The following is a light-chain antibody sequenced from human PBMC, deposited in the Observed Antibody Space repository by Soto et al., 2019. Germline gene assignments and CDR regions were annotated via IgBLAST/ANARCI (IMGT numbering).Light chain of an antibody. J-gene: IGKJ5*01. CDR2: DAS. CDR3: QQRSNWPPSIT. V-gene: IGKV3-11*01. Sequence: EIVLTQSPATLSLSPGERATLSCRASQSVSSYLAWYQQKPGQAPRLLIYDASNRATGIPARFSGSGSGTDFTLTIIRLEPEDFAVYYCQQRSNWPPSITFGQGTRLEIK. CDR1: QSVSSY.